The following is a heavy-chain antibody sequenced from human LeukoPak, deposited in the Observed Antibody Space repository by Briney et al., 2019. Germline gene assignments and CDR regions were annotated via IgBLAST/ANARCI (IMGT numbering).Heavy chain of an antibody. CDR2: MNPNSGNT. V-gene: IGHV1-8*01. CDR3: ARGLPPRPYYDFWSGYYRSPYGMDV. CDR1: GYTFTSYD. J-gene: IGHJ6*02. D-gene: IGHD3-3*01. Sequence: ASVKVSCKASGYTFTSYDINWVRQATGQGLEWMGWMNPNSGNTGYAQKFQGRVTMTRNTSISTAYMELSSLRSEDTAVYYCARGLPPRPYYDFWSGYYRSPYGMDVWGQGTTVTVSS.